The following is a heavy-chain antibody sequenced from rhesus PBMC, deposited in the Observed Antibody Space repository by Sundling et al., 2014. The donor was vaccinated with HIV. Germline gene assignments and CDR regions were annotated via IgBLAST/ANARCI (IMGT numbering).Heavy chain of an antibody. CDR3: SDREYEKVTMGHLPY. V-gene: IGHV4-165*01. D-gene: IGHD4-23*01. Sequence: QVQMQESGPGLVKPSETLSLTCAVSGGSISDDYWNWIRQPPGKGPEWIGYIGGSSGSTYYNPSLKSRVTISTDTSKNQFSLNLKSVTAADTALFYCSDREYEKVTMGHLPYWGQGILVTVSS. J-gene: IGHJ4*01. CDR1: GGSISDDY. CDR2: IGGSSGST.